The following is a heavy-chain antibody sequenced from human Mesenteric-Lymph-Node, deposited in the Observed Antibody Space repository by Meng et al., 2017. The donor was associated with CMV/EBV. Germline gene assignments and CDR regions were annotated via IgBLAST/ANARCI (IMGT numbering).Heavy chain of an antibody. CDR1: GFTVSSNY. CDR2: IRTTSYI. V-gene: IGHV3-69-1*01. J-gene: IGHJ6*03. CDR3: ARGLGYCSSTSCRYMDV. D-gene: IGHD2-2*01. Sequence: GESLKISCAASGFTVSSNYMSWVRQAPGKGLEWVSSIRTTSYIDYADSVKGRFTVSRDNAKKSLYLQMNSLRAEDTAVYYCARGLGYCSSTSCRYMDVWGPGTTVTVSS.